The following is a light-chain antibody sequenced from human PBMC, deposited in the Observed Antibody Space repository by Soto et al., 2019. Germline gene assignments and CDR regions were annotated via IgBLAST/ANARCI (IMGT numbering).Light chain of an antibody. V-gene: IGKV3-11*01. CDR3: LQKYFYPFT. J-gene: IGKJ3*01. Sequence: DIVMTQSPLSLSVTPGEPASISCRFSQSVSNNYLAWYQQKPGQAPSLLIYDASDRATGIPARFSGSGSGTDFTLTISSLQPEDFATYYCLQKYFYPFTFGPGTKVDI. CDR1: QSVSNNY. CDR2: DAS.